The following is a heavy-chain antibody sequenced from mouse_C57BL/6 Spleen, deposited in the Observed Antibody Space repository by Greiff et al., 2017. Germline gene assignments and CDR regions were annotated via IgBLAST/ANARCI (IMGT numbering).Heavy chain of an antibody. D-gene: IGHD2-3*01. CDR1: GYTFTDYN. CDR3: ARGGDGYYGFAY. Sequence: EVQLQQSGPELVKPGASVKIPCKASGYTFTDYNMDWVKQSHGKSLEWIGDISPNNGGTTYNQKFKGKATLTVDKSSSTAYMELRSLTSEDTAVYYCARGGDGYYGFAYWGQGTLVTVSA. CDR2: ISPNNGGT. J-gene: IGHJ3*01. V-gene: IGHV1-18*01.